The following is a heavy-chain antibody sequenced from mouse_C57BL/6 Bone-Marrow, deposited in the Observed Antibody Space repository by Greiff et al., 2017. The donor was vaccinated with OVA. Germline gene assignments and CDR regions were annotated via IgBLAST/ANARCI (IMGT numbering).Heavy chain of an antibody. CDR2: FYPGSVRL. J-gene: IGHJ3*01. Sequence: QVQLQQSGAELVKPGASVKLSCKASGYTFTEYTIHGVWEGSVQGLEWSGWFYPGSVRLKYNEKFKDKATLTADKSSSTVYMELSRLTSEDSAVYFCARHGTAQAFAYWGQGTLVTVSA. V-gene: IGHV1-62-2*01. CDR1: GYTFTEYT. CDR3: ARHGTAQAFAY. D-gene: IGHD3-2*02.